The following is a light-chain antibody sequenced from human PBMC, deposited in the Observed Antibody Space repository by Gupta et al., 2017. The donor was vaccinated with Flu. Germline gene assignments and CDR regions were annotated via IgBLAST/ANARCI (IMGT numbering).Light chain of an antibody. CDR2: DAS. Sequence: EIVLTQSPATLSLSPGERATLSCRASQSVSSYLAWYQQKPGQAPRLLIYDASNRATSMPARFSGSGSGTDFTLTISSREPEDFAVYYCQQHSNWPPITFGRGTQVEIK. CDR3: QQHSNWPPIT. CDR1: QSVSSY. J-gene: IGKJ5*01. V-gene: IGKV3-11*01.